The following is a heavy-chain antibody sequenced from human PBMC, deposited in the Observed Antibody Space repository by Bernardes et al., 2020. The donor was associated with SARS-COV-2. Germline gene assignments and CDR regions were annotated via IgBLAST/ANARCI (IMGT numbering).Heavy chain of an antibody. V-gene: IGHV3-23*01. D-gene: IGHD6-13*01. CDR2: ISGSGSSA. CDR3: ARDLKQQLALFDYYYYYGMDV. J-gene: IGHJ6*02. CDR1: GFTFSTYA. Sequence: GGSLRLSCATSGFTFSTYAMNWVRQAPGKGLEWVSGISGSGSSAYYVDSVKGRFTISRDNAKNSLYLQMNSLRAEDTAVYYCARDLKQQLALFDYYYYYGMDVWGQGTTVTVSS.